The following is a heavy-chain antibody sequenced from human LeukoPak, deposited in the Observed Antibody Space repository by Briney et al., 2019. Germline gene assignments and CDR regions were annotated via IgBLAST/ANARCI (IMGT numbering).Heavy chain of an antibody. J-gene: IGHJ4*02. CDR1: GFSFSSYA. CDR2: IGGSGGST. D-gene: IGHD5-24*01. Sequence: GGSLRLSCAASGFSFSSYAMSWVRQAPGKGLQWVSSIGGSGGSTYSADSVKGRFTISRDNAKNSLYLQMNSLRAEDTAVYYCARDGMATSYFDYWGQGTLVTVSS. CDR3: ARDGMATSYFDY. V-gene: IGHV3-23*01.